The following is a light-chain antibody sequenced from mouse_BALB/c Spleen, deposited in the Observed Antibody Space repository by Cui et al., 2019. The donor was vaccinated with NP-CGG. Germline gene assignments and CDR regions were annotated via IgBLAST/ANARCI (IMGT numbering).Light chain of an antibody. CDR1: TGAVTTSNY. CDR3: ALWYSNHWV. V-gene: IGLV1*01. Sequence: QPVLTPPSALTPSPSQTVTLTSRPSTGAVTTSNYANWVQEKPDHLFTGLIGGTNNRAPGVPARFSGSLIGDKAALTITGAQTEDEAIYFCALWYSNHWVFGGGTKLTVL. J-gene: IGLJ1*01. CDR2: GTN.